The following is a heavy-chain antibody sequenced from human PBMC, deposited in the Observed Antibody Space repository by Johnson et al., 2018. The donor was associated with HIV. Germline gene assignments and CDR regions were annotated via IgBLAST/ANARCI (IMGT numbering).Heavy chain of an antibody. D-gene: IGHD1-26*01. CDR2: IRYDGSNK. J-gene: IGHJ3*01. CDR1: GFTFSSYG. CDR3: AKDLFTEREDDVFDF. V-gene: IGHV3-30*02. Sequence: QVQLVESGGGLVQPGGSLRLSCAASGFTFSSYGMHWVRQAPGKGLEWVAFIRYDGSNKYYADSVKGRFTISRDNSKNTLYLQMNSLRAEDTAVYYCAKDLFTEREDDVFDFWGQGTMVTVSS.